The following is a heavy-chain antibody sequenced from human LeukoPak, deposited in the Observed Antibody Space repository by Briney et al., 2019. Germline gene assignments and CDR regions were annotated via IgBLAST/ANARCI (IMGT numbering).Heavy chain of an antibody. CDR2: ISTSAGTI. CDR3: ARDAIDSSGFDFDY. Sequence: GGSLRLSCAASGFTFSDYYMTWIRQAPGKGLEWISYISTSAGTIYYADSVKGRFTISRDNAKNSLYLQMNSLRAEDTAVYYCARDAIDSSGFDFDYWGRGTLVTVSS. V-gene: IGHV3-11*01. D-gene: IGHD3-22*01. J-gene: IGHJ4*02. CDR1: GFTFSDYY.